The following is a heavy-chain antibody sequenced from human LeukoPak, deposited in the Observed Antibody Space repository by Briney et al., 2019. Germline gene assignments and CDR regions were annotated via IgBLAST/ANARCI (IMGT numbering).Heavy chain of an antibody. CDR2: INPSGGST. V-gene: IGHV1-46*01. Sequence: GASVKVSCKASGYTFTSYYMHWVRQAPGQGLEWMGIINPSGGSTSYAQKFQGRVTMTRDTSTSTVYMELSSLRSEDTAVYYCARDWPVGGKVLGQSFDYWGQGTLVTVSS. D-gene: IGHD4-23*01. CDR1: GYTFTSYY. J-gene: IGHJ4*02. CDR3: ARDWPVGGKVLGQSFDY.